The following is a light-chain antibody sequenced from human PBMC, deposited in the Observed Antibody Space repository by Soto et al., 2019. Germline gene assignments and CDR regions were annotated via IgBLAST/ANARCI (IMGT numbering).Light chain of an antibody. Sequence: QSVLTQPPSASGTAGQRVTIFCSGSSSNIAGNSVNWYQQLPGTAPKLLIYTNNQRPSGVPELFSGSKSGTSASLAISGLQSEDEAEYYCVTWDDSLNGVVFGGGTKVTVL. CDR3: VTWDDSLNGVV. V-gene: IGLV1-44*01. CDR1: SSNIAGNS. CDR2: TNN. J-gene: IGLJ2*01.